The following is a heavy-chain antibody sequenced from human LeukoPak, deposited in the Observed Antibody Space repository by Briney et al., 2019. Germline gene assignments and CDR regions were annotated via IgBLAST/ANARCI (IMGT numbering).Heavy chain of an antibody. CDR1: GFTFSNAW. Sequence: GGSLRLSCAASGFTFSNAWMSWVRQAPGKGLEWVSSISSSSSYIYYADSVKGRFTISRDNAKNSLYLQMNSLRAEDTAVYYCARDPTIRYYYDSSGYSGPSDYWGQGTLVTVSS. J-gene: IGHJ4*02. V-gene: IGHV3-21*01. CDR3: ARDPTIRYYYDSSGYSGPSDY. D-gene: IGHD3-22*01. CDR2: ISSSSSYI.